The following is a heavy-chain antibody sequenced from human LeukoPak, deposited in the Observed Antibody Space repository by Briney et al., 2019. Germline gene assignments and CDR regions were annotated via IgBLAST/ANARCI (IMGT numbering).Heavy chain of an antibody. D-gene: IGHD3-10*01. CDR1: GFTFSDYN. V-gene: IGHV3-21*01. CDR2: ISSSSSFI. Sequence: PGGSLRLSCSASGFTFSDYNMNWVRQAPGKGLEWVSSISSSSSFIYYADSVRGRFTISRDNAKSSLYLQMNSLRAEDTAVYYCARASDGSGSYHYYYGMDVWGQGTTVTVSS. CDR3: ARASDGSGSYHYYYGMDV. J-gene: IGHJ6*02.